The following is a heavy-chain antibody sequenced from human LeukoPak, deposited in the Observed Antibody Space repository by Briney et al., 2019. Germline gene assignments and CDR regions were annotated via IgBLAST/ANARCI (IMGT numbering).Heavy chain of an antibody. CDR3: ARRPAVAGVYYFDY. V-gene: IGHV4-34*01. D-gene: IGHD6-19*01. CDR2: INHSGST. J-gene: IGHJ4*02. CDR1: GGSFSGYY. Sequence: SETLSLTCAVYGGSFSGYYWSWIRQPPGKGLEWIGEINHSGSTNYNPSLKSRVTISVDTSKNQFSLKLSSVTAADTAVYYCARRPAVAGVYYFDYWGQGTLVTVSS.